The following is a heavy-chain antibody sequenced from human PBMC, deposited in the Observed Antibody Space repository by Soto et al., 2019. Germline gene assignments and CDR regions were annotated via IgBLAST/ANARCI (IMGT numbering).Heavy chain of an antibody. V-gene: IGHV4-30-4*01. CDR2: IYYSGST. CDR1: GGSISSGDYY. J-gene: IGHJ4*02. Sequence: KTSETLSLTCTVSGGSISSGDYYWSWIRQPPGKGLEWIGYIYYSGSTYYNPSLKSRVTISVDTSKNQFSLKLSSVTAADTAVYYCASWRDYGGNTDYWGQGTLVTVSS. CDR3: ASWRDYGGNTDY. D-gene: IGHD4-17*01.